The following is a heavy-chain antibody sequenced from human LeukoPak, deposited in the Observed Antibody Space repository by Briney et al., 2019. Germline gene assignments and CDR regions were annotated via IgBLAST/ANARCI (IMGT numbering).Heavy chain of an antibody. J-gene: IGHJ3*02. Sequence: SETLSLSCTLSAASISSSRYNCGWIRQPPGKGLEWIGSIYYSRSTYCIPSLKTRSAMSVDTSKNQFSMKLSSVTAADTAVYYCARHGGFSYGFLNDAFDIWGQGTVVTVSS. CDR1: AASISSSRYN. V-gene: IGHV4-39*01. CDR3: ARHGGFSYGFLNDAFDI. CDR2: IYYSRST. D-gene: IGHD5-18*01.